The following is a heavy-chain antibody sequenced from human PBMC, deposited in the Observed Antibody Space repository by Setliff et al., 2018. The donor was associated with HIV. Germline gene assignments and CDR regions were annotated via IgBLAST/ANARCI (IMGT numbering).Heavy chain of an antibody. V-gene: IGHV1-69*13. D-gene: IGHD1-26*01. CDR1: GDTLSSYA. Sequence: SVKVSCKTSGDTLSSYAITWVRQAPGQGLEWMGRIIPIFGTADYAQKFQGRVTLTADESTSIAYMELNSLRSEDTAVYYCARELMWRGALHYFYYMDVWGEGTTVTVSS. CDR3: ARELMWRGALHYFYYMDV. J-gene: IGHJ6*03. CDR2: IIPIFGTA.